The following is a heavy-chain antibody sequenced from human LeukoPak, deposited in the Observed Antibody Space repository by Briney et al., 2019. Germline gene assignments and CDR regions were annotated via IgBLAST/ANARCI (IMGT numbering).Heavy chain of an antibody. V-gene: IGHV4-38-2*02. J-gene: IGHJ4*02. CDR1: GYSISSGYY. Sequence: SETLSLTCTVSGYSISSGYYWGWIRQPPGKGLEWIGSIYHSGSTYYNPSLKSRVTISVDTSKNQFSLKLSSVTAADTAVYYCARGYVRIFSYWGQGTLVTVSS. CDR2: IYHSGST. D-gene: IGHD3-9*01. CDR3: ARGYVRIFSY.